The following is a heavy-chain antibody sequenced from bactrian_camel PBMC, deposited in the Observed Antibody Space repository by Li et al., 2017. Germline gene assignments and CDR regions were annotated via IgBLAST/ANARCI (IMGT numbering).Heavy chain of an antibody. J-gene: IGHJ4*01. Sequence: HVQLVESGGGSVQAGGSLRLSCAASGATDGVTCTGWFRLAPGNECELVSTISSDGRTYYSDSVKGRFTISQDKAKNTMYLQMNNLKPEDTAKYYCKIERQIGCITETWDQGTQVTVS. D-gene: IGHD3*01. CDR1: GATDGVTC. V-gene: IGHV3S55*01. CDR3: KIERQIGCITET. CDR2: ISSDGRT.